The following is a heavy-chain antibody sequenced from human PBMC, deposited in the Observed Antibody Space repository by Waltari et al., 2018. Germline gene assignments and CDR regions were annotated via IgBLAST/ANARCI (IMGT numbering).Heavy chain of an antibody. J-gene: IGHJ4*02. CDR2: ISYDGSDE. CDR3: ARDGPLQIQSWYSFDY. CDR1: GFTFSYHA. Sequence: VHPGRSLRLSCEASGFTFSYHAMHWVRQAPGKGLEWVAGISYDGSDEYYADSVRGRFTISRDDSKDTVNLQMNSLRPEDTAVYYCARDGPLQIQSWYSFDYWGQGTLVTVSS. D-gene: IGHD5-18*01. V-gene: IGHV3-30*07.